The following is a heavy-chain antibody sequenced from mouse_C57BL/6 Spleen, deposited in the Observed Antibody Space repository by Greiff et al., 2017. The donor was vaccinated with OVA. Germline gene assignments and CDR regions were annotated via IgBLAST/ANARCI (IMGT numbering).Heavy chain of an antibody. Sequence: EVQLQQSGPELVKPGASVKISCKASGYSFTDYNMNWVKQSNGKSLEWIGVINPNYGTTSYNQKFKGKATLTVDQSSSTAYMQLNSLTSEDSAVYYCASLTTVVARWYFDVWGTGTTVTVSS. CDR1: GYSFTDYN. CDR2: INPNYGTT. D-gene: IGHD1-1*01. J-gene: IGHJ1*03. V-gene: IGHV1-39*01. CDR3: ASLTTVVARWYFDV.